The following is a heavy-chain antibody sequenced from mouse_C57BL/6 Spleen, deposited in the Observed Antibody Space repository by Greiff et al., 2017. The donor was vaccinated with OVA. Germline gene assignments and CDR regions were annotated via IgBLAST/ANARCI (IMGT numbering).Heavy chain of an antibody. J-gene: IGHJ2*01. Sequence: QVQLQQPGAELVMPGASVKLSCKASGYTFTSYCMHWVKQRPGQGLEWIGEIAPSDSYTNYNQKFKGKSTLTVDKSSSTAYMQLSSLTSEDSAVYYCARRELLRYCFGYWGQGTTLTVSS. CDR3: ARRELLRYCFGY. CDR2: IAPSDSYT. CDR1: GYTFTSYC. D-gene: IGHD1-1*01. V-gene: IGHV1-69*01.